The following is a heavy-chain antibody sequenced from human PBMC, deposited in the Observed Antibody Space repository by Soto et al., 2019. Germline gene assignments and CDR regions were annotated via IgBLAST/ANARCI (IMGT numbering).Heavy chain of an antibody. CDR1: GYTFTSDD. J-gene: IGHJ5*02. CDR2: MNPNSGNT. CDR3: ARGVKYGAYSRWFDP. Sequence: GASVKVSCKASGYTFTSDDINWVRQATGQGLEYLGWMNPNSGNTGYVQKFQGRVTMTRDTSISTAYMELSSLRSEDTAVYFCARGVKYGAYSRWFDPWGQGTLVTVSS. V-gene: IGHV1-8*01. D-gene: IGHD4-17*01.